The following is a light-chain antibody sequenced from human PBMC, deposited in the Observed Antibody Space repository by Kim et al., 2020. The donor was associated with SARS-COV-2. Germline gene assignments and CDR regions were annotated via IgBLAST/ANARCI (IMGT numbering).Light chain of an antibody. CDR2: GAS. J-gene: IGKJ4*01. V-gene: IGKV3-15*01. CDR1: QGVNSN. CDR3: QQYNQWPLT. Sequence: GAPGERATLSCRASQGVNSNVAWYQQKPGQAPRRLIYGASTRATGIPARFSGRGSGTEFTLTISSLQSEDFAVYYCQQYNQWPLTFGGGTKVDIK.